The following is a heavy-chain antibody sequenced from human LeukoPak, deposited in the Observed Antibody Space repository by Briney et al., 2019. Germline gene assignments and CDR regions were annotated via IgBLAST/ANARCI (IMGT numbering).Heavy chain of an antibody. V-gene: IGHV3-13*01. CDR1: GFTFSSYD. Sequence: GGALRLSCAASGFTFSSYDMHWVRQATGKGLERVSPIGTPGDTYYPGSVKGRFTISRENAKNSLYLQMNSLRAGVTAVYYCARSVSPPFSPYYMDVWGKGTTVTVSS. J-gene: IGHJ6*03. CDR3: ARSVSPPFSPYYMDV. D-gene: IGHD3-16*01. CDR2: IGTPGDT.